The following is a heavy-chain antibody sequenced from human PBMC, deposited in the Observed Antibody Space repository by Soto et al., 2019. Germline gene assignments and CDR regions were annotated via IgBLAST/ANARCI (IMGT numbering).Heavy chain of an antibody. V-gene: IGHV3-72*01. Sequence: PGGSLRLSCAASGFTFCDHYMDWVRQAPGKGLEWVARSRNKANSYTTEYAAPVKGRVTISRDDSKNSLYLQMNSLKTEDTAVYYCARGIAVAPGAFDIWGQGTMVTVSS. D-gene: IGHD6-19*01. J-gene: IGHJ3*02. CDR3: ARGIAVAPGAFDI. CDR2: SRNKANSYTT. CDR1: GFTFCDHY.